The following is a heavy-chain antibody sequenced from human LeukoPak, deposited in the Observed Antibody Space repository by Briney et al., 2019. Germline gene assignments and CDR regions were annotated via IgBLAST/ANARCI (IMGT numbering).Heavy chain of an antibody. J-gene: IGHJ4*02. Sequence: PGGSLRLSCAASGFTFSSYWMSWVRQAPGKGLEWVANIKQDGSEKYYVDSVKGRFTIPRDNAKNSLYLQMNSLRAEDTAVYYCARVPPARYGSPGPGDYWGQGTLVTVSS. D-gene: IGHD6-13*01. CDR3: ARVPPARYGSPGPGDY. CDR2: IKQDGSEK. V-gene: IGHV3-7*01. CDR1: GFTFSSYW.